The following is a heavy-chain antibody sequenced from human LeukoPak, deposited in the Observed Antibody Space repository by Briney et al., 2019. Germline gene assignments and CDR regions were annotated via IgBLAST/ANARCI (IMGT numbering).Heavy chain of an antibody. D-gene: IGHD4-17*01. J-gene: IGHJ1*01. V-gene: IGHV3-23*01. Sequence: GGSLRLSCAASGFTFSSYAMSWVRQAPGKGREWVSAISGSGGSTYYADSVKGLFTITTDNSKNTLYLQMNSLRAEDTAVYYCAKDTVPLAHWGQGTLVTVSS. CDR1: GFTFSSYA. CDR3: AKDTVPLAH. CDR2: ISGSGGST.